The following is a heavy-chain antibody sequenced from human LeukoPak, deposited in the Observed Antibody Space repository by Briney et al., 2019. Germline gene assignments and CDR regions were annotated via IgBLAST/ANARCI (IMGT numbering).Heavy chain of an antibody. D-gene: IGHD3-3*01. Sequence: GRSLRLSCAASGFTFSSYGMHWVRQAPGKGLEWVAVIWYDGSNKYYADSVKGRFTISRDNSKNTLYLQMNSLRAEDTAVYYCARDLRILEWLTDGNYWGQGTLVTVSS. J-gene: IGHJ4*02. CDR2: IWYDGSNK. V-gene: IGHV3-33*01. CDR3: ARDLRILEWLTDGNY. CDR1: GFTFSSYG.